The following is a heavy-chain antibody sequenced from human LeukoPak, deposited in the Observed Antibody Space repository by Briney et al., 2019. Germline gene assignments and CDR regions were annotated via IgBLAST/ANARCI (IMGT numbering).Heavy chain of an antibody. CDR2: IYPGDSET. J-gene: IGHJ5*02. D-gene: IGHD3-10*01. CDR1: GYRFTSYW. Sequence: GESLKLSCKGSGYRFTSYWLDWVRQMPGKGLEWMGIIYPGDSETRYSPAFQGQGTISADKSISTAYLQWSSLKASDTARYYFARRSYGSGSHWWFDPWGQGTLVTASS. V-gene: IGHV5-51*01. CDR3: ARRSYGSGSHWWFDP.